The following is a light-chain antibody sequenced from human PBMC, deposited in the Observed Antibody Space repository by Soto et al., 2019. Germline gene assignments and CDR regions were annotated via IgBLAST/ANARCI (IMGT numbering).Light chain of an antibody. CDR3: QQYGSSLYT. CDR1: QSISSSY. CDR2: GAS. V-gene: IGKV3-20*01. J-gene: IGKJ2*01. Sequence: EIVLTQSPGTLSLSPGERATLSCRASQSISSSYLAWNQQKPGQAPRLLIYGASSRATGIPDRFSGSGSGTDFSLTISRLEPEDFVVYYCQQYGSSLYTFGQGNNLEIK.